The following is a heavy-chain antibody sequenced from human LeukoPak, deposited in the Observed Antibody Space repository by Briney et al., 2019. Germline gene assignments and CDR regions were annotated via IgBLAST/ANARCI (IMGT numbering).Heavy chain of an antibody. CDR2: IRSDGINK. Sequence: PGGSLRLSCAASGFTFSNYGMHWVRQAPGKGLEWVAFIRSDGINKYHADSVKGRFTISRDNSKNTLYLQMNSLRAEDTAVYYCARDSSQSGYYHDAFGIWGQGTMVTVSS. D-gene: IGHD3-22*01. CDR1: GFTFSNYG. CDR3: ARDSSQSGYYHDAFGI. V-gene: IGHV3-30*02. J-gene: IGHJ3*02.